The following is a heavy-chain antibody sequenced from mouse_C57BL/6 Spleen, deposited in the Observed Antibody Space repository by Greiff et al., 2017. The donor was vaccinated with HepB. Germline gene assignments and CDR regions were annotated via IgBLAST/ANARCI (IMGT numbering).Heavy chain of an antibody. CDR2: INPSNGGT. V-gene: IGHV1-53*01. CDR1: GYTFTSYW. D-gene: IGHD1-1*01. CDR3: ARVGLLRWYFDV. Sequence: QVQLQQSGTELVKPGASVKLSCKASGYTFTSYWMHWVKQRPGQGLEWIGNINPSNGGTNYNEKFKSKATLTVDKSSSTAYMQLSSLTSEDSAVYYCARVGLLRWYFDVWGTGTTVTVSS. J-gene: IGHJ1*03.